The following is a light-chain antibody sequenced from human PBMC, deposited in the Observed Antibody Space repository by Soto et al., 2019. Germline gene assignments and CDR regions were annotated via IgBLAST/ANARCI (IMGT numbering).Light chain of an antibody. J-gene: IGLJ1*01. CDR2: DVS. CDR3: CSYTTSSTRFDV. Sequence: QSVLTQPASVSGSPGQSITISCTGTSGDVGAYNHVSWYQQFSGKAPKLIIYDVSYRPSGVSDRFSGSKSVNTAFLTISGLQDEDEAHYYCCSYTTSSTRFDVFGTGTQLTVL. V-gene: IGLV2-14*03. CDR1: SGDVGAYNH.